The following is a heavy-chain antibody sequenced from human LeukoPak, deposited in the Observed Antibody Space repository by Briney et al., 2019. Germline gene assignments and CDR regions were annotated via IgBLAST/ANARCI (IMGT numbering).Heavy chain of an antibody. CDR1: GYSISRGYH. CDR3: ARVTWIPAY. V-gene: IGHV4-38-2*01. CDR2: IHHSGST. J-gene: IGHJ4*02. Sequence: SETLSLTCAVSGYSISRGYHWCWIRQPPGKGLEWIGSIHHSGSTYYNSSPKSRVTISVDTSKNQFSLKVSSVTAADTAVYYCARVTWIPAYWGQGALVTVSS. D-gene: IGHD1-1*01.